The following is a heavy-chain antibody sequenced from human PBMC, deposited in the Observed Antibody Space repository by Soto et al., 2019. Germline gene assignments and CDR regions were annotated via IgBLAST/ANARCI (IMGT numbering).Heavy chain of an antibody. CDR2: MNPNSGNT. Sequence: QVQLVQSGAEVKQPGASVKVSCKASGYTFRYDDIIWVRQATGQGLEWMGWMNPNSGNTGYAQKFQGRITMTRNTSISTAYMEMNSLTSEDTAVYYGARVGAWALRNLDYWGQGTRVTVSS. V-gene: IGHV1-8*01. CDR1: GYTFRYDD. CDR3: ARVGAWALRNLDY. D-gene: IGHD3-16*01. J-gene: IGHJ4*02.